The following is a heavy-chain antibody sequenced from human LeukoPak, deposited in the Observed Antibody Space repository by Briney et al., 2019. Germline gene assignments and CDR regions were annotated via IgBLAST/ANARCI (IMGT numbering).Heavy chain of an antibody. Sequence: SETLSLTCTVSGGSISSYYWSWIRQPPGKGLEWIGSIYYSGSTYYNPSLKSRVTISVDTSKNQFSLKLSSVTAADTAVYYCARRLVWYFDLWGRGTLVTVSS. V-gene: IGHV4-59*05. J-gene: IGHJ2*01. CDR3: ARRLVWYFDL. D-gene: IGHD4-17*01. CDR2: IYYSGST. CDR1: GGSISSYY.